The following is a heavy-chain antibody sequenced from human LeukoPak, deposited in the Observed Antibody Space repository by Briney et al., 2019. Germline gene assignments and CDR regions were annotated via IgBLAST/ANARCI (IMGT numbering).Heavy chain of an antibody. D-gene: IGHD3-10*01. CDR2: IKEDGSEK. CDR1: GFTFSNYW. Sequence: QPGGSLRLSCIASGFTFSNYWMSWVRQAPGKGLEWVANIKEDGSEKYYVDSVKGRFTISRDNAKNSLYLQMNSLRAEDTAVYYCARTIRGCWGQGTLVTVPS. V-gene: IGHV3-7*01. J-gene: IGHJ4*02. CDR3: ARTIRGC.